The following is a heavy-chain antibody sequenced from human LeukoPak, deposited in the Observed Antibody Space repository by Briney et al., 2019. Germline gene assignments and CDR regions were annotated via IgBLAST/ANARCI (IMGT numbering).Heavy chain of an antibody. CDR3: ARDCSGAFYYDSSGYWDYFDY. Sequence: PGGSLRLSCAASGFTVSANYMTWVRQAPGKGLEWVSAISGSGGSTYYADSVKGRFTISRDSSKNTLYLQMNSLRAEDTAVYYCARDCSGAFYYDSSGYWDYFDYWGQGTLVTVSS. V-gene: IGHV3-23*01. CDR1: GFTVSANY. D-gene: IGHD3-22*01. J-gene: IGHJ4*02. CDR2: ISGSGGST.